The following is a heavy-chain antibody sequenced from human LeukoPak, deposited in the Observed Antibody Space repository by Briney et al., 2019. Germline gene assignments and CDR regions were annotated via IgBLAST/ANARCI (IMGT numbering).Heavy chain of an antibody. V-gene: IGHV3-23*01. CDR1: GFTFDNYR. CDR2: VNADGGNT. D-gene: IGHD1-26*01. CDR3: TKRVKYGGTWDHFAD. Sequence: GGSLRLSCAASGFTFDNYRMSWVRQAPGKGPEWVSTVNADGGNTYYADSVKGRFTIPRDNSKSTLILQMNSLRVEDTALYYCTKRVKYGGTWDHFADWGQGTLVTVSS. J-gene: IGHJ4*02.